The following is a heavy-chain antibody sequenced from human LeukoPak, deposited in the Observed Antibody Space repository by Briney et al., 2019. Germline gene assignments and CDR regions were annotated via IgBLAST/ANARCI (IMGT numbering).Heavy chain of an antibody. Sequence: GGSLRLSCAASAFPFSTYVMSWVRQAPGGGLEWISSISGEGARTYYTNPVKGRFTIFRDNPKNTLFLQVNSLRVEDTAVYYCAKGGLTTPLHYWGQGTLVTVSS. V-gene: IGHV3-23*01. CDR2: ISGEGART. J-gene: IGHJ4*02. CDR1: AFPFSTYV. CDR3: AKGGLTTPLHY. D-gene: IGHD1-14*01.